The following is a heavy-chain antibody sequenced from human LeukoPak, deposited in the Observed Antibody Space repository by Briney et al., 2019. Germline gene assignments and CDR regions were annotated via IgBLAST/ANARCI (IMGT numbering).Heavy chain of an antibody. V-gene: IGHV4-4*02. J-gene: IGHJ4*02. CDR3: ARQWPYRAVAV. CDR1: GDSIGAINW. Sequence: PSGTLSLTCDVSGDSIGAINWWNWVRQPPGKGLEWIGEIYHTGSTNYSPSLKSRVTISVDKSKNQFSLRLSSVTAADTAVYYCARQWPYRAVAVWGQGTLVTVSS. CDR2: IYHTGST. D-gene: IGHD6-19*01.